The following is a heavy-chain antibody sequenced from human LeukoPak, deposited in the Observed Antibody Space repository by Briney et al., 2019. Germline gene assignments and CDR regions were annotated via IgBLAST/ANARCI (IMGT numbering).Heavy chain of an antibody. CDR3: AKPFLRFLEWLPLDY. CDR1: GFTFSSYA. CDR2: ISGSGGST. D-gene: IGHD3-3*01. Sequence: GGSLRLSCAASGFTFSSYAMSWVRQAPGKGLEWVSAISGSGGSTYYADSVKGRFTISRDNSKNTLYLQMNSLRAEDTAVYYCAKPFLRFLEWLPLDYWGQGTLVTVSS. V-gene: IGHV3-23*01. J-gene: IGHJ4*02.